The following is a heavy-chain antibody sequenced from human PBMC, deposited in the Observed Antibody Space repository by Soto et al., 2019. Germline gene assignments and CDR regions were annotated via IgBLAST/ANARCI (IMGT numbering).Heavy chain of an antibody. D-gene: IGHD2-8*01. CDR2: IKSKTDGGTT. V-gene: IGHV3-15*01. Sequence: GGSLRLSCAASGFTFSNAWMSWVRQAPGKGLEWVGRIKSKTDGGTTDYAAPVKGRFTISRDDSKNTLYLQMNSLKTEDTAVYYCTTLIADIVLMVYAIDFDYWGQGTLVTVSS. J-gene: IGHJ4*02. CDR1: GFTFSNAW. CDR3: TTLIADIVLMVYAIDFDY.